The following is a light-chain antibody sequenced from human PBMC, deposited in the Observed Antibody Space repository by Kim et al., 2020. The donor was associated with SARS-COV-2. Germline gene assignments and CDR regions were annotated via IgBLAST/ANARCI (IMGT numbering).Light chain of an antibody. V-gene: IGKV3-15*01. Sequence: FPGERAPRSGRASQTINNKLVWYQQKPGQAPRRLIYDATTRATGVPARFIGSGSETDFTLTISSLQSEDFAVYYCQQSNDWPPLTFGQGTKVDIK. CDR3: QQSNDWPPLT. J-gene: IGKJ1*01. CDR2: DAT. CDR1: QTINNK.